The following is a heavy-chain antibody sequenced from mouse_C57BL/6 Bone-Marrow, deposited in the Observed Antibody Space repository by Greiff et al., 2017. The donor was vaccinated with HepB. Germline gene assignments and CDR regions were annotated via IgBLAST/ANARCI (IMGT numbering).Heavy chain of an antibody. V-gene: IGHV1-72*01. D-gene: IGHD1-1*01. CDR2: IDPNSGGT. CDR1: GYTFTSYW. J-gene: IGHJ1*03. CDR3: AREFTTVVARYFDV. Sequence: QVQLKESGAELVKPGASVKLSCKASGYTFTSYWMHWVKQRPGRGLEWIGRIDPNSGGTKYNEKFKSKATLTVDKPSSTAYMQLSSLTSEDSAVYYCAREFTTVVARYFDVWGTGTTVTVSS.